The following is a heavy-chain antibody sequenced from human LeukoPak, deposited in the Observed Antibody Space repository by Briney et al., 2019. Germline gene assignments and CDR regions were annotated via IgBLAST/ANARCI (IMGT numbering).Heavy chain of an antibody. CDR3: SKWNGYGDY. V-gene: IGHV3-23*01. Sequence: PGGSLRLSCAASGFSFSNSCMSWVRQAPAKGLEWVAGISGGGANTHYADSVKGRFTISRDNYKNTLFLQINRLREEDTAIYYCSKWNGYGDYWGQGNLVTVSS. D-gene: IGHD1-1*01. CDR1: GFSFSNSC. CDR2: ISGGGANT. J-gene: IGHJ4*02.